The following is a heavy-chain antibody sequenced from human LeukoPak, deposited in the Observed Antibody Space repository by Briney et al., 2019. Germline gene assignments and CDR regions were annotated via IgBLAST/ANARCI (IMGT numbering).Heavy chain of an antibody. V-gene: IGHV4-59*01. CDR3: ARSSGSYYKSYYYYYMDV. D-gene: IGHD3-10*01. J-gene: IGHJ6*03. CDR1: VGSISSYY. CDR2: VYYSGST. Sequence: PSETLSLTCTVSVGSISSYYWSWIRHPPGKGLEWIGYVYYSGSTYYNPSLKSRVTISVDTSKNQFSLKLSPVTAADTAVYYCARSSGSYYKSYYYYYMDVWGKGTTVTISS.